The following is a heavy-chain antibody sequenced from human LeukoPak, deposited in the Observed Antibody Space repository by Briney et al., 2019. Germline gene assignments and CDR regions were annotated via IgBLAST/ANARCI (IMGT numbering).Heavy chain of an antibody. CDR1: GYSISSDYY. Sequence: ETLSLTCTVSGYSISSDYYMSWIRQAPGKGLEWVANIKQDGGEKYYVDSVKGRFTISRDNAKNSLYLQMNSLRAEDTAVYYCARTGIAVAGLYYYYYYMDVWGKGTTVTVSS. CDR3: ARTGIAVAGLYYYYYYMDV. J-gene: IGHJ6*03. D-gene: IGHD6-19*01. V-gene: IGHV3-7*01. CDR2: IKQDGGEK.